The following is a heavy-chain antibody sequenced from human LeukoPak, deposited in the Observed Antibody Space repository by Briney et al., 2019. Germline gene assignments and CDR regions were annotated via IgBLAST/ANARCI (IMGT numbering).Heavy chain of an antibody. CDR2: FYNSGST. CDR1: GDSISSYY. CDR3: ARISVAGTGESDY. J-gene: IGHJ4*02. Sequence: KPSETLSLTCTVSGDSISSYYWSWIRQPPGRGLEWIGSFYNSGSTDYNPSLKSRVTISVDTSKNQFSLKLSSVTAADTAMYYCARISVAGTGESDYWGQGTLVTVSS. D-gene: IGHD6-19*01. V-gene: IGHV4-4*09.